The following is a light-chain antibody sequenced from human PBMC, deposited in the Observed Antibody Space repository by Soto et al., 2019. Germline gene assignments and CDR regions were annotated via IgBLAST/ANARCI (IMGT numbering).Light chain of an antibody. CDR3: QQSYSTPIT. J-gene: IGKJ5*01. CDR2: AAS. Sequence: DIQMTQSPSSLSASVGDRVTITCRASQSISSYLNWDQQKPGKAPKLLIYAASSLQSGVTSRFSGSGSGTDFTLSISSLQPEDFATYYCQQSYSTPITFGQGTRLEIK. V-gene: IGKV1-39*01. CDR1: QSISSY.